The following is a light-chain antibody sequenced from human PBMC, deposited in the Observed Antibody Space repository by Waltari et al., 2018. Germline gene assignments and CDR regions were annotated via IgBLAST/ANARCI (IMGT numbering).Light chain of an antibody. CDR2: VNSDGSH. J-gene: IGLJ3*02. CDR3: QTWGMNIQV. V-gene: IGLV4-69*01. CDR1: GEYSAYT. Sequence: ASASLGASVKLTCTLTGEYSAYTIAWHQLQPEKGPRYLMNVNSDGSHDKADGIPERFSGSSAGAERYLIISRLQSDDEADYFCQTWGMNIQVFGGGTRLTVL.